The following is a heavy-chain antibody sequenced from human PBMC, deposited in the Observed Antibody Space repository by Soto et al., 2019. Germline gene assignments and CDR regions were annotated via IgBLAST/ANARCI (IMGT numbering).Heavy chain of an antibody. Sequence: ASVKVSCKASGYTFTSYGISWVRQAPGQGLEWMGWISAYNGNTNYAQKLQGRVTITADESTSTAYMELSSLRSEDTAVYYCARVPGDSAMDVWGQGTTVTVSS. CDR2: ISAYNGNT. CDR1: GYTFTSYG. J-gene: IGHJ6*02. D-gene: IGHD3-10*01. V-gene: IGHV1-18*01. CDR3: ARVPGDSAMDV.